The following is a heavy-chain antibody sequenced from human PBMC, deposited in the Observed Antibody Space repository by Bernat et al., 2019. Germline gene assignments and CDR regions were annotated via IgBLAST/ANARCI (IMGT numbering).Heavy chain of an antibody. D-gene: IGHD5-12*01. J-gene: IGHJ3*02. CDR1: GYTFTSYY. Sequence: QVQLVQSGAEVKKPGASVKVSCKASGYTFTSYYMHWVRQAPGQGLEWMGIINPSGGSTSYAQKFQGRVTMTRDTSTSTVYMELSSLRSEDTAVYYCARDGYSGYDGDAFDIWGQGTMVTVSS. CDR3: ARDGYSGYDGDAFDI. V-gene: IGHV1-46*01. CDR2: INPSGGST.